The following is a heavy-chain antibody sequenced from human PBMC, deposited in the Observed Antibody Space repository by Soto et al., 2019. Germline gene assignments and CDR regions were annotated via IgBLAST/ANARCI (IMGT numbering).Heavy chain of an antibody. Sequence: HPGGSLRLSCAASGFTFSSYGMHWVRQAPGKGLEWVAVIWYDGSNKYYADSVKGRFTISRDNSKNTLYLQMNSLRAEDTAVYYFAKSVMVRGVSKYYYYYMDVWGKGTTVTVS. CDR3: AKSVMVRGVSKYYYYYMDV. D-gene: IGHD3-10*01. CDR1: GFTFSSYG. J-gene: IGHJ6*03. CDR2: IWYDGSNK. V-gene: IGHV3-33*06.